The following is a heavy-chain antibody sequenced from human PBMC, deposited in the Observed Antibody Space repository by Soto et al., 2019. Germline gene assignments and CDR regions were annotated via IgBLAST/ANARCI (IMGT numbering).Heavy chain of an antibody. V-gene: IGHV4-34*01. D-gene: IGHD2-15*01. Sequence: SETLSLTCTVSGGSISSYYWSWIRQPPGKGLEWIGEINHSGSTNYNPSLKSRVTISVDTSKNQFSLKLSSVTAADTAVYYCARADIVVVVAATDWFDPWGQGTLVTVSS. J-gene: IGHJ5*02. CDR1: GGSISSYY. CDR3: ARADIVVVVAATDWFDP. CDR2: INHSGST.